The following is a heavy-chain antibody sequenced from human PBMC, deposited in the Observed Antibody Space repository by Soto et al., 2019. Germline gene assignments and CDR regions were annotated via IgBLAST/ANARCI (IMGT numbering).Heavy chain of an antibody. CDR2: VYYSGST. Sequence: PSETLSLTCTVSGGSISSSSYYWGWIRQPPGKGLEWIGSVYYSGSTYYNPSLKSRVTISVDTSKNQFSLKLSSVTAADTAVYYCARSGGRFWPSSSWYGGDFDYWGQGTLVTVSS. J-gene: IGHJ4*02. CDR3: ARSGGRFWPSSSWYGGDFDY. V-gene: IGHV4-39*07. D-gene: IGHD6-13*01. CDR1: GGSISSSSYY.